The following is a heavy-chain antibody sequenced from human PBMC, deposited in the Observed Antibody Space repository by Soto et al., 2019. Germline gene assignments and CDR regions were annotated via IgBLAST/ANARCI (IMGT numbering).Heavy chain of an antibody. J-gene: IGHJ3*02. Sequence: GGSLRLSCAASGFTFSSYGMHWVRQAPGKGLEWVAVIWYDGSNKYYADSVKGRFTISRDNSKNTLYLQMNSLRAEDTAVYYCSSGYWSGYSPGSKGPAFDIWGQGTMVTVSS. CDR2: IWYDGSNK. CDR3: SSGYWSGYSPGSKGPAFDI. V-gene: IGHV3-33*01. CDR1: GFTFSSYG. D-gene: IGHD3-3*01.